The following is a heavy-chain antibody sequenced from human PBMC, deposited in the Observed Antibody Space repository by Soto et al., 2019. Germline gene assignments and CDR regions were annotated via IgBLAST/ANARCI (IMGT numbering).Heavy chain of an antibody. CDR2: SAPEEGEP. J-gene: IGHJ4*02. V-gene: IGHV1-24*01. D-gene: IGHD1-26*01. CDR1: NNTLTELT. Sequence: VASVKVSCKVPNNTLTELTIDWLRQAPGKGLEWMGRSAPEEGEPIYPQKFQGRVSMAEDPSTDTAYMELTSLRFEDTAVYFCAADRKIVGTIGAFDFWGQGTLVTVSS. CDR3: AADRKIVGTIGAFDF.